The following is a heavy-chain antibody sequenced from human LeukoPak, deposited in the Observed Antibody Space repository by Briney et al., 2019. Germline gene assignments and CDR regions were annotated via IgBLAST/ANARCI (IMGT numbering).Heavy chain of an antibody. CDR3: ARWVGGTSSHWFDP. V-gene: IGHV4-59*08. CDR1: GGSLSTYY. CDR2: IYYSGST. D-gene: IGHD4-23*01. Sequence: SETLSLTCTVSGGSLSTYYWSWIRQPPGKGLEWIGYIYYSGSTHYNPSLKSRVTISVDTSKKQFSLKLSSVTAADTAVYYCARWVGGTSSHWFDPWGQGTLVTVSS. J-gene: IGHJ5*02.